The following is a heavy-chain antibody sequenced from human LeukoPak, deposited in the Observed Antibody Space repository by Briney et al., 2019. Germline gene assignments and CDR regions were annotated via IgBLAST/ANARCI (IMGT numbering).Heavy chain of an antibody. V-gene: IGHV3-30*03. CDR1: GFTFRSYG. D-gene: IGHD3-9*01. CDR3: ARSGDMGLVMIRYFDL. J-gene: IGHJ2*01. Sequence: GGSLRLSCAASGFTFRSYGMHWVRQVPGKGLEWVAVLSCDGTNKHYADSEKGRFTISRDNSKNTLYLKINSLRVEHTAVYYCARSGDMGLVMIRYFDLWGRGTLVTVSS. CDR2: LSCDGTNK.